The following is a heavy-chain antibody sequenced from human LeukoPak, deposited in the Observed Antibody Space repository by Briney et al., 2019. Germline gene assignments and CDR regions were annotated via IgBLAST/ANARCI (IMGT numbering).Heavy chain of an antibody. D-gene: IGHD2-21*02. Sequence: GGSLRLSCAASGFTFSSYSMNWVRQAPGEGLEWVSSISSSSSYIYYADSVKGRFTISRDNAKNSLYLQMNSLRAEDTAVYYCARAGGDHEGDAFDIWGQGTMVTVSS. CDR2: ISSSSSYI. V-gene: IGHV3-21*01. CDR3: ARAGGDHEGDAFDI. CDR1: GFTFSSYS. J-gene: IGHJ3*02.